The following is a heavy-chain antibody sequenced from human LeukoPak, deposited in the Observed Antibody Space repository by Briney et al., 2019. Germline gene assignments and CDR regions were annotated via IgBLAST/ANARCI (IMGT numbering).Heavy chain of an antibody. D-gene: IGHD6-6*01. J-gene: IGHJ6*03. CDR3: ARGPPPNSSSGTSWSYYMDV. CDR2: ISAYNGNT. CDR1: GYTFTSYG. V-gene: IGHV1-18*01. Sequence: ASVKVSCKASGYTFTSYGISWVRQAPGQGLEWMGWISAYNGNTNYAQKLQGRVTMTTDTSTSTAYMELRSLRSDDTAVYYCARGPPPNSSSGTSWSYYMDVWGKGTTVTVSS.